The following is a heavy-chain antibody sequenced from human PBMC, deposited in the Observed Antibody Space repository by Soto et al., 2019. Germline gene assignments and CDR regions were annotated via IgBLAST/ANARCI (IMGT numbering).Heavy chain of an antibody. CDR2: IKIDATEE. V-gene: IGHV3-7*03. D-gene: IGHD2-21*01. Sequence: PGRSLRLSCAASGFTFTNYWMCLVRQALGKGPECVSSIKIDATEEKYVDSVKGRFTISRDNTKTSLYLQMNNLRAEDTAVYYCARAVSVIGGASGFDLWGKRTLVTVSS. J-gene: IGHJ5*02. CDR3: ARAVSVIGGASGFDL. CDR1: GFTFTNYW.